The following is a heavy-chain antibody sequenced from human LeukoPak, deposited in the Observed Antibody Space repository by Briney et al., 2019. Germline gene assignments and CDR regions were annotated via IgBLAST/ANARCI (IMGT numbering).Heavy chain of an antibody. J-gene: IGHJ4*02. CDR1: GFTFRAYA. V-gene: IGHV3-30*04. D-gene: IGHD5-18*01. Sequence: GRSLRLSCAASGFTFRAYAMHWVRQAPGKGLEWLAVISNDGTIQYYADSVKGRFTISRDNAKNSLYLQMNSLRAEDTAVYYCARADWDTAMIDYWGQGTLVTVSS. CDR2: ISNDGTIQ. CDR3: ARADWDTAMIDY.